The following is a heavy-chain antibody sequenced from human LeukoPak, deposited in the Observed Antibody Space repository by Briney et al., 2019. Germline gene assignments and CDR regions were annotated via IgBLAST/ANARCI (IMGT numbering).Heavy chain of an antibody. CDR1: GFTFSCYA. D-gene: IGHD4-17*01. Sequence: PGGSLRLSCAASGFTFSCYAMHWVRQAPGKGLEYVSAISSNGGSTYYANSVKGRFTISRDNSKNTLYLQMGSLRAEDMAVYYCARETDYGDYDYWGQGTLVTVSS. V-gene: IGHV3-64*01. CDR3: ARETDYGDYDY. CDR2: ISSNGGST. J-gene: IGHJ4*02.